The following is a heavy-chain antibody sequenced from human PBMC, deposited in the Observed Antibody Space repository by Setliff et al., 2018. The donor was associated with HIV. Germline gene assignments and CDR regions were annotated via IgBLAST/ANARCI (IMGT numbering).Heavy chain of an antibody. CDR2: INPSGGST. J-gene: IGHJ4*02. V-gene: IGHV1-46*01. Sequence: ASVKVSCKASGYTFTNYYMHWVRQAPGQGLEWMGIINPSGGSTSYQQIFQGRVTMTRDTSTSTVYMELSSLRSEDTAVYYCARGDPVAADYWGQGTLVTVSS. D-gene: IGHD6-19*01. CDR1: GYTFTNYY. CDR3: ARGDPVAADY.